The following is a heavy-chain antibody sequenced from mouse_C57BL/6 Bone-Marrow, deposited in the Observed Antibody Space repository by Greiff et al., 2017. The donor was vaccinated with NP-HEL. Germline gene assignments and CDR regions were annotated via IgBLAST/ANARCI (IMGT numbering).Heavy chain of an antibody. Sequence: EVQLVESGGGLVQPGGSLKLSCAASGFTFSDYYMYWVRQTPEKRLEWVAYISNGGGSTYYPDTVKGRFTISRDNAKNTLYLQMSRLKSEDTAMYYCARYPYFDDWGQGTTLTVSS. CDR1: GFTFSDYY. V-gene: IGHV5-12*01. CDR2: ISNGGGST. CDR3: ARYPYFDD. J-gene: IGHJ2*01.